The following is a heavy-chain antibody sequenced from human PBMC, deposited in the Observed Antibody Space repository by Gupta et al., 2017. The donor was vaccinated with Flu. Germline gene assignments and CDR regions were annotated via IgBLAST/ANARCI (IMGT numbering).Heavy chain of an antibody. D-gene: IGHD6-25*01. CDR2: VSYDGSNT. V-gene: IGHV3-30*18. CDR1: ANTFRSYG. Sequence: SANTFRSYGMHGVRQAPGKGLEWVAVVSYDGSNTYYADSLKGRFTISRDNSKNMLSLQMNDLTVNDTATYYCAKDRYGSGKNDMDVWGHGTTVIVSS. CDR3: AKDRYGSGKNDMDV. J-gene: IGHJ6*02.